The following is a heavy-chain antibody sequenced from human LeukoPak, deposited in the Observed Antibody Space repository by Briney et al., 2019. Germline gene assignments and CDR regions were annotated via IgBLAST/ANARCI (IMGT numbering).Heavy chain of an antibody. V-gene: IGHV1-18*01. CDR2: ISVYNGNT. D-gene: IGHD3-10*01. CDR1: GYTFTSYG. Sequence: GASVKVSCKASGYTFTSYGLSWVRQAPGQGLEWMGWISVYNGNTEYAQKVQGRVTMTTDTSTSTAYMELRGLRSDDTAVYYCARGSDYYGSGPLEYWGQGTLVTVSS. CDR3: ARGSDYYGSGPLEY. J-gene: IGHJ4*02.